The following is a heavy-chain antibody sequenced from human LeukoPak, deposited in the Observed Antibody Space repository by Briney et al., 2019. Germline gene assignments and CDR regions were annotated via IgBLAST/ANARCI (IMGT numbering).Heavy chain of an antibody. CDR2: INSDGGVT. D-gene: IGHD6-6*01. CDR3: TRGGSSPDY. J-gene: IGHJ4*02. Sequence: GGSLRLSCAASGFTFSTYRMHWVRQAPGKGLVWVSLINSDGGVTNYADSVKGRFTISRDNAKNTLYLQMNSLRVEDTAVYYCTRGGSSPDYWGQGTLVTVSS. V-gene: IGHV3-74*01. CDR1: GFTFSTYR.